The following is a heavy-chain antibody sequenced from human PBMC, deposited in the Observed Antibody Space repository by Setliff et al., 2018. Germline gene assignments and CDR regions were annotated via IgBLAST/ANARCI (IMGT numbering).Heavy chain of an antibody. CDR2: INPDNGNR. Sequence: ASVKVSCKASGFTLTSYPIHWVRQAPGQRLEWMGWINPDNGNRKYSQRFPGRVTITRDTSASTVFLELSTLRSEDTAVYYCTRDFLGATASFDIWGQGTMVT. CDR1: GFTLTSYP. CDR3: TRDFLGATASFDI. D-gene: IGHD3-3*01. V-gene: IGHV1-3*01. J-gene: IGHJ3*02.